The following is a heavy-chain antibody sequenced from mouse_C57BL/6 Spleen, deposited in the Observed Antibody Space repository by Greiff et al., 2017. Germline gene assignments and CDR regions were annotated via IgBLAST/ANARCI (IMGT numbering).Heavy chain of an antibody. J-gene: IGHJ2*01. CDR3: AIYDYGGDFDY. CDR1: GYTFTSYW. Sequence: QVQLQQPGAELVMPGASVKLSCKASGYTFTSYWMHWVKQRPGQGLEWIGEIDPSDSYTNYNQKFKGKSTLTVDKSSSTAYMQLSRLTSEDSAVYYGAIYDYGGDFDYWGQGTTLTVSS. V-gene: IGHV1-69*01. CDR2: IDPSDSYT. D-gene: IGHD2-4*01.